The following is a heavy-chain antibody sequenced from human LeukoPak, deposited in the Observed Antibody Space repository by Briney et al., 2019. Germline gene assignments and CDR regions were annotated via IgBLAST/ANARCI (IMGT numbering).Heavy chain of an antibody. V-gene: IGHV3-30-3*01. J-gene: IGHJ4*02. CDR3: ARVGGYYYDSSGYYDY. Sequence: GGSLRLSCAASGFTFSSYAMHWVRQAPGKGLEWVAVISYDGSNKYYADSVKGRFTISRDNSKNTLYLQMNSLRAEDTAVYYCARVGGYYYDSSGYYDYWGQGTLVTVSS. CDR1: GFTFSSYA. CDR2: ISYDGSNK. D-gene: IGHD3-22*01.